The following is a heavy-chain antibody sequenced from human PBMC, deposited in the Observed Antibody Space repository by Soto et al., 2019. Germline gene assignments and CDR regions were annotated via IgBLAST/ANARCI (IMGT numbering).Heavy chain of an antibody. CDR2: IWYDGSNK. D-gene: IGHD2-15*01. CDR3: VRDPTYLLQTQYYFDY. J-gene: IGHJ4*02. CDR1: GFTFSSYG. V-gene: IGHV3-33*01. Sequence: QVQLVESGGGVVQPGRSLRLSCAASGFTFSSYGMHWVRQAPGKGLEWVAVIWYDGSNKYYADSVKGRFTISRDNSKNTLYLQMNSLRAEDTAVYYCVRDPTYLLQTQYYFDYWGQGTLVTVSS.